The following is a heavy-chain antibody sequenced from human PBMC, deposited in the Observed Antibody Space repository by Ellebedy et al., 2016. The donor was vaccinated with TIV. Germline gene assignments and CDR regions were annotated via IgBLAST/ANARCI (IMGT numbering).Heavy chain of an antibody. Sequence: SVKVSCXASGGTFSSYAISWVRQAPGQGLEWMGGIIPIFGTANYAQKFQGRVTITADESTSTAYMELSSLRSEDTAVYYCASRPELEGSGSYRGYYFDYWGQGTLVTVSS. D-gene: IGHD3-10*01. CDR2: IIPIFGTA. V-gene: IGHV1-69*13. CDR1: GGTFSSYA. CDR3: ASRPELEGSGSYRGYYFDY. J-gene: IGHJ4*02.